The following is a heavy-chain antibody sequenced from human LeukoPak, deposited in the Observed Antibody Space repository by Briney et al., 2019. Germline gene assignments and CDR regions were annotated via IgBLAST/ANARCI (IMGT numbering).Heavy chain of an antibody. Sequence: GGSLRLSCAASGFTFSSYGMHWDRQAPGKGLEWVAFIRYDGSNKYYADSVKGRFTISRDNSKNTLYLQMNSLRAEDTAVYYCAKEYYDSSGYSSWYFDYWGQGTLVTVSS. CDR2: IRYDGSNK. J-gene: IGHJ4*02. V-gene: IGHV3-30*02. CDR1: GFTFSSYG. CDR3: AKEYYDSSGYSSWYFDY. D-gene: IGHD3-22*01.